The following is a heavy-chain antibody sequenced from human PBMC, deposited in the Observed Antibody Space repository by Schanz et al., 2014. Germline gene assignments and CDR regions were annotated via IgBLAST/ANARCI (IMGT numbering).Heavy chain of an antibody. Sequence: EVQLLESGGGLVQPGGSLRLSCAASGFTFSSYAMEWVRQAPGKGLEWVGRIKSNTDGGTTDYATPVKGRFTISRDDSKNTLYLQMNSLKSEDTAVYYCTSMATIPRNWFDPWGQGTLVTVSS. CDR1: GFTFSSYA. D-gene: IGHD2-2*02. V-gene: IGHV3-15*01. CDR2: IKSNTDGGTT. CDR3: TSMATIPRNWFDP. J-gene: IGHJ5*02.